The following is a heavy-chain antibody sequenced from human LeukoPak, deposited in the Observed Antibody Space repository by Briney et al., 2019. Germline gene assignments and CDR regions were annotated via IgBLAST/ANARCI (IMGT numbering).Heavy chain of an antibody. Sequence: SVKVSCKASGGTFSSYAISWVRQAPGQGLEWMGGIIPIFGTANYAQKFQGRVTITADKSTSTAYMELSSLRSEDTAVYYCARDRIAAAGTIFDPWGQGTLVTVSS. CDR1: GGTFSSYA. J-gene: IGHJ5*02. CDR2: IIPIFGTA. CDR3: ARDRIAAAGTIFDP. D-gene: IGHD6-13*01. V-gene: IGHV1-69*06.